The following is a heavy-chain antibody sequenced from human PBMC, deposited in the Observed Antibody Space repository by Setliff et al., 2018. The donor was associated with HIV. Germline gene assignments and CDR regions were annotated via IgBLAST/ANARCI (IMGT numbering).Heavy chain of an antibody. D-gene: IGHD6-19*01. Sequence: GASVKVSCKASGYTSSSYGISWVRQAPGQGLEWVGWVSNEGDTNYAQKYQDRVTLTTDTTTTTAYMELRGPRSDDTAVYYCARDPRYTSVWFRNGGVDFWGQGTLVTVS. J-gene: IGHJ4*02. V-gene: IGHV1-18*01. CDR2: VSNEGDT. CDR3: ARDPRYTSVWFRNGGVDF. CDR1: GYTSSSYG.